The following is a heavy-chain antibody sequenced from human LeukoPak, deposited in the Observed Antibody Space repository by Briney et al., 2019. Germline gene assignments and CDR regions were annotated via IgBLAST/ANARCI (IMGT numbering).Heavy chain of an antibody. J-gene: IGHJ4*02. CDR2: IFYSGSA. CDR3: ARHSSGWHFSHFDY. CDR1: GGSISSSGYY. Sequence: SETLSLTCTVSGGSISSSGYYWGWIRQPPGKGLEWIGSIFYSGSAYYNPSLKSRVTISVDTSKNQFSLKLSSVTAADTAVYYCARHSSGWHFSHFDYWGQGTRVTVSS. D-gene: IGHD6-19*01. V-gene: IGHV4-39*01.